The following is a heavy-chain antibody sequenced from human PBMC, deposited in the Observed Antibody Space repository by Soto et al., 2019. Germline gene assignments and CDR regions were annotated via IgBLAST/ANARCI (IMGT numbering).Heavy chain of an antibody. J-gene: IGHJ3*01. V-gene: IGHV3-74*01. CDR3: AREIGSRGKSWACDL. CDR1: GFDFSRHW. D-gene: IGHD2-15*01. CDR2: ITGDGRNT. Sequence: EVQLVESGGGLVQPGGSLRLSCAASGFDFSRHWMHWVRQVPGKGLLWVSRITGDGRNTIYADSVKGRFTISRNNAKNTVDLEMNSLSLDDTAVYYCAREIGSRGKSWACDLWGQGTMVTVSS.